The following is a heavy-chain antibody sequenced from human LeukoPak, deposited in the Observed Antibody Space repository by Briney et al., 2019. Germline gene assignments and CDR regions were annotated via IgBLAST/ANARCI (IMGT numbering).Heavy chain of an antibody. J-gene: IGHJ4*02. V-gene: IGHV4-34*01. CDR1: GGPFSGSY. CDR2: INHSGST. D-gene: IGHD6-13*01. Sequence: PSETLSLTCAVYGGPFSGSYWSWVRQPPGKGLQGIGEINHSGSTNYNPSLTSRVTISVDTAKNQFSLKLSSVTAADTAVYYCARVPTSSWPSPDYWGQGTLVTVSS. CDR3: ARVPTSSWPSPDY.